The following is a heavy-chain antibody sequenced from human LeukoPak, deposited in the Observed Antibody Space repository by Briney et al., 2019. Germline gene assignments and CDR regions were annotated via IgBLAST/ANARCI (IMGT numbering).Heavy chain of an antibody. CDR2: ISAYNGNT. Sequence: ASVKVSSKASGYTFTIYGISWGRQAPGQGLEWMGWISAYNGNTNYAQKLQGRVTMTTDTSTSTAYMELRSLRSDDTAVYYCARYTPRGGSGSNWFDHWGQGTLVTVSS. D-gene: IGHD3-22*01. CDR1: GYTFTIYG. V-gene: IGHV1-18*01. J-gene: IGHJ5*02. CDR3: ARYTPRGGSGSNWFDH.